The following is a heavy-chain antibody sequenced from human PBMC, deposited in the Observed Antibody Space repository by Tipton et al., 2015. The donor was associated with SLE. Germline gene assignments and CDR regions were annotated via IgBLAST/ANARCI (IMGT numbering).Heavy chain of an antibody. CDR2: ISGGSSYI. CDR3: ARDLEIDGVNYYYGMDV. CDR1: GFTFAINT. Sequence: GSLRLSCEASGFTFAINTMNWVRQAPGKGLEWVSSISGGSSYIYYADSVKGRFTISRDNPKSSLFLQMDSLRVEDTAVYFCARDLEIDGVNYYYGMDVWGQGTTVTVSS. J-gene: IGHJ6*02. V-gene: IGHV3-21*03. D-gene: IGHD5-24*01.